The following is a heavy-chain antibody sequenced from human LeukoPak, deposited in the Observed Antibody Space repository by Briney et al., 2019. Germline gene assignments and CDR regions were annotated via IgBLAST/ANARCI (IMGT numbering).Heavy chain of an antibody. Sequence: ASVKVSCKASGYTFTSYDINWVRQATGQGLEWMGWMNPNSGNTGYAQKFQGRVTMTKNTSISTAYMEVSSLRSEDTAVYYCARGRGMGTIGWFDPWGQGTLVTVSS. D-gene: IGHD5-24*01. CDR3: ARGRGMGTIGWFDP. V-gene: IGHV1-8*01. CDR1: GYTFTSYD. CDR2: MNPNSGNT. J-gene: IGHJ5*02.